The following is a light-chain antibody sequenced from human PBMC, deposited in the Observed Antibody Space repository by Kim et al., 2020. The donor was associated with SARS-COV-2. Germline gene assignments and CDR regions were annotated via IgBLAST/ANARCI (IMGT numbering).Light chain of an antibody. CDR1: QRINKW. CDR2: EAS. Sequence: GDRVTITCRASQRINKWLAWYQQKPGKAPKLLIYEASTLKSGVPSRFSGSGSKTEFTLTISSLQPDDFASYYCQHYDSYPYTFGQGTKL. CDR3: QHYDSYPYT. V-gene: IGKV1-5*01. J-gene: IGKJ2*01.